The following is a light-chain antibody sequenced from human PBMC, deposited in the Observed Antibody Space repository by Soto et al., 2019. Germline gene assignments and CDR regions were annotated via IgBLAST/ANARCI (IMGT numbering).Light chain of an antibody. CDR3: SSYAGSNILV. V-gene: IGLV2-8*01. CDR2: DVN. CDR1: SSDVGAYNY. J-gene: IGLJ2*01. Sequence: QSVLTQPPSASGSPGQSVTISCTGTSSDVGAYNYVSWYQQHPGKAPKFMIYDVNKRPSGVPDRFSGSKSGDTASLTVSGLQAEDEADYYCSSYAGSNILVFGGGTKLTVL.